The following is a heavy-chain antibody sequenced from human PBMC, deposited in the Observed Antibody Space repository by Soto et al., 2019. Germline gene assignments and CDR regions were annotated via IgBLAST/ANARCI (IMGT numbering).Heavy chain of an antibody. CDR2: ISGSGDAT. V-gene: IGHV3-23*01. Sequence: PGGSLRLSCAISGFTFNNYAMSWVRQAPGWGLEWVSDISGSGDATHYADSVKGRFTISIDNSKNTLYLQMNSLRAEDTSIYFCAKSAYISGWYFDFWGRGTLVTVSS. D-gene: IGHD6-25*01. CDR3: AKSAYISGWYFDF. CDR1: GFTFNNYA. J-gene: IGHJ2*01.